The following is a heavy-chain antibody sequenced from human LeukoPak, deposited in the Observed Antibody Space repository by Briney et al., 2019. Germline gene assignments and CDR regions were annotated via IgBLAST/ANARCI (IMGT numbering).Heavy chain of an antibody. J-gene: IGHJ3*01. D-gene: IGHD2-21*02. CDR1: EIPFSSSG. CDR3: VRDKVTRAFDV. CDR2: ILSDGSNK. Sequence: GGSLRLSCAASEIPFSSSGMHWVRQAPGKGLELVAFILSDGSNKYYADSVKGRFTVSRDNSKSTLSLQMNSLRTEDTAVYYCVRDKVTRAFDVWGQGTVVTVSS. V-gene: IGHV3-33*01.